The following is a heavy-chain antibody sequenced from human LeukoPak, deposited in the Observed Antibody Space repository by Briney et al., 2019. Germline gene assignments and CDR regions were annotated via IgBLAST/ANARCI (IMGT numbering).Heavy chain of an antibody. J-gene: IGHJ6*02. CDR3: AKEINTASYYYYGMDV. CDR1: GFTFSSYG. V-gene: IGHV3-30*18. D-gene: IGHD4-17*01. Sequence: GGSLRFSCAASGFTFSSYGMHWVRQAPGKGLEWVAVISDDGDNKYYADSVKGRFTISRDNSKNTLYLQINSLRAEDTAVYYCAKEINTASYYYYGMDVWGQGTTVTVSS. CDR2: ISDDGDNK.